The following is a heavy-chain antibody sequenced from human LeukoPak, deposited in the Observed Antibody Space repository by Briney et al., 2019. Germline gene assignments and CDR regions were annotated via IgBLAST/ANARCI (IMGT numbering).Heavy chain of an antibody. CDR1: GYTFTSYA. CDR3: ARDYSYYDFWSGYGAYYYYMDV. V-gene: IGHV7-4-1*02. Sequence: GASVKVSCKASGYTFTSYAMNWVRQAPGQGLEWMGWINTNTGNPTYAQGFTGRFVFSLDTSVSTAYLQISSLKAEDTAVYYCARDYSYYDFWSGYGAYYYYMDVWGKGTTVTVSS. D-gene: IGHD3-3*01. CDR2: INTNTGNP. J-gene: IGHJ6*03.